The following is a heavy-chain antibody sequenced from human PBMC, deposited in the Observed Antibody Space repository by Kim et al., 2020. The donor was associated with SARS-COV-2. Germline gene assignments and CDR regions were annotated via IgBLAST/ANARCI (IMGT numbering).Heavy chain of an antibody. J-gene: IGHJ6*03. CDR2: IWYDGSNK. CDR1: GFTFSSYG. CDR3: ARDGRRTARQGYYYYYMDV. V-gene: IGHV3-33*01. D-gene: IGHD6-6*01. Sequence: GGSLRLSCAASGFTFSSYGMHWVRQAPGKGLEWVAVIWYDGSNKYYADSVKGRFTISRDNSKNTLYLQMNSLRAEDTAVYYCARDGRRTARQGYYYYYMDVWGKGTTVTVSS.